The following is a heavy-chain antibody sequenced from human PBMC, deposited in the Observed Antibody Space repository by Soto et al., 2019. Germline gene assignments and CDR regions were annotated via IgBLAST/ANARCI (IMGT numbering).Heavy chain of an antibody. CDR1: GFTFSSYG. CDR2: ISYDGSNK. J-gene: IGHJ4*02. CDR3: AKGDYDFLTAPDY. D-gene: IGHD3-9*01. V-gene: IGHV3-30*18. Sequence: PGGSLRXSXAASGFTFSSYGMHWVRQAPGKGLEWVAVISYDGSNKYYADSVKGRFTISRDNSKNTLYLQMNSLRAEDTAVYYCAKGDYDFLTAPDYWGQGTLVPVSS.